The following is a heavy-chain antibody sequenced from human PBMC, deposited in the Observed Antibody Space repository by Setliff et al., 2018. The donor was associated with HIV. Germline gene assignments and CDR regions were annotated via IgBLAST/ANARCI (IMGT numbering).Heavy chain of an antibody. D-gene: IGHD3-10*01. CDR1: GVSFSGYY. Sequence: TLSLTCAVYGVSFSGYYWSWIRQPPGKGLEWIGEINHRGITNYSPSLKSRVTISVDTSKNQFSLKLRSVTAADTAVYYCARDVYYGAGSLLHYYYLDLWGKGTAVTVSS. CDR3: ARDVYYGAGSLLHYYYLDL. J-gene: IGHJ6*03. V-gene: IGHV4-34*01. CDR2: INHRGIT.